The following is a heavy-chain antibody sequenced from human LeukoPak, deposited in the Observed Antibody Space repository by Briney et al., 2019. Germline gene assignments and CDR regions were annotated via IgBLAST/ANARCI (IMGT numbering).Heavy chain of an antibody. J-gene: IGHJ4*02. V-gene: IGHV3-23*01. CDR2: ISDSGGST. D-gene: IGHD6-13*01. CDR1: GFIFRNYA. Sequence: TGGSLRLSCAASGFIFRNYALSWVRQAPEKGLQWVSAISDSGGSTYYAASVKGRFTISRDNSRNTLHLQMNSLGADDTAVYYSEKGYSSSYYRIFDYWGQGALVTVSS. CDR3: EKGYSSSYYRIFDY.